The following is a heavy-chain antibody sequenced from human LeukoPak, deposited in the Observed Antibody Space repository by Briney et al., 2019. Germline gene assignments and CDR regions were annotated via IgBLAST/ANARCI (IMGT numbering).Heavy chain of an antibody. D-gene: IGHD3-10*01. V-gene: IGHV3-9*01. Sequence: GGSLRLSCAASGFTFGDYAMHWVRQAPGKGLEWVSGISWNRGSIDYADSVKGRFTISRDNVRNSLYLQMNSLRAEDTAFYYCVKDAGGRAVRPFDYWGQGTLVTVSS. J-gene: IGHJ4*02. CDR1: GFTFGDYA. CDR3: VKDAGGRAVRPFDY. CDR2: ISWNRGSI.